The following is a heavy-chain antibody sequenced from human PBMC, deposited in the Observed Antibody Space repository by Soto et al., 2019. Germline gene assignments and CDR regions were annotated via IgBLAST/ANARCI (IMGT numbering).Heavy chain of an antibody. D-gene: IGHD4-17*01. CDR2: IYHSGST. CDR1: GGSISSSNW. CDR3: ARGEYGDYEGDWFDP. V-gene: IGHV4-4*02. Sequence: QVQLQESGPGLVKPSGTLSLTCAVSGGSISSSNWWSWVRQPPGKGLEWIGEIYHSGSTNYNPSLKRRVTIPVDKSKNQFSLKLSSVTAADTAVYYCARGEYGDYEGDWFDPWGQGPLFTVSS. J-gene: IGHJ5*02.